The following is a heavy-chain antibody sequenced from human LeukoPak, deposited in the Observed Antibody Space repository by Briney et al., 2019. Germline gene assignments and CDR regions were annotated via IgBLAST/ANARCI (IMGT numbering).Heavy chain of an antibody. J-gene: IGHJ4*02. CDR2: INHSGST. D-gene: IGHD5-18*01. V-gene: IGHV4-34*01. CDR1: GVSFSGYY. CDR3: AREKMRRYSYGYAH. Sequence: SETLSLTCAVYGVSFSGYYWSWIRQPPGKGLEWLGEINHSGSTNYNSSLKSRVTISVDTSKNQFSLKVSSVTAADTAVYYCAREKMRRYSYGYAHWGQGTLVTVSS.